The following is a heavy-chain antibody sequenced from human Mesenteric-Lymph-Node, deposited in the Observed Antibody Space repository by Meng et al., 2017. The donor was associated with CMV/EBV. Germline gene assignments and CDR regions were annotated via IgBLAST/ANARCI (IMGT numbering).Heavy chain of an antibody. D-gene: IGHD5-12*01. CDR1: GYTFTSYA. CDR3: ARVYSGYDRNWFDP. J-gene: IGHJ5*02. CDR2: INTTTGNP. Sequence: KASGYTFTSYAMNWVRQAPGQGLEWMGWINTTTGNPPYAQGFTGRFVFSLDTSVSTAYLQISSLKAEDSAVYYCARVYSGYDRNWFDPWGQGTLVTVSS. V-gene: IGHV7-4-1*02.